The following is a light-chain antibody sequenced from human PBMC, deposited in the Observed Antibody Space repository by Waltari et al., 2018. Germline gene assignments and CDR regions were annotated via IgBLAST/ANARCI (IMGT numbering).Light chain of an antibody. CDR3: QMYVRSPVT. CDR1: QSVGRA. V-gene: IGKV3-20*01. Sequence: EIVLTQSPGTLALSPGERATLSCRASQSVGRALAWYQQKPGQAPRLLIYDASSRATGISDKFSGSGSGTDFSLTISRVEPEDFAVYFCQMYVRSPVTFGQGTKVEVK. J-gene: IGKJ1*01. CDR2: DAS.